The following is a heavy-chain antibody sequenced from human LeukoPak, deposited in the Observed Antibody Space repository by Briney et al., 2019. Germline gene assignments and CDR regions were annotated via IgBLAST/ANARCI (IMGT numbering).Heavy chain of an antibody. CDR1: GITLSNYG. CDR3: AKRGVVIRVILVGFHKEANYFES. V-gene: IGHV3-23*01. D-gene: IGHD3-22*01. Sequence: AGGSLRLSCAVSGITLSNYGMSWVRQAPGKGLEWVAGISGSGGGTKYADSVKGRFTIARDNSKNTLYLQMTSLRAEDTAVYFCAKRGVVIRVILVGFHKEANYFESWGQGAPVTVSS. CDR2: ISGSGGGT. J-gene: IGHJ4*02.